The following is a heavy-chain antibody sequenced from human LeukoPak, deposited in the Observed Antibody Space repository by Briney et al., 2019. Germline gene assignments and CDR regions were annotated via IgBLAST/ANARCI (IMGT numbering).Heavy chain of an antibody. Sequence: GGSLRLSCAASGFTFRRYAMSWVRQAPGKGLEWVSGISDSGDGTYYAESVKGRFTISRENSKNTVFLQMNSLRADDTAQYYCAKDKAPGSSHSPSDFWGQGTLLTVPS. CDR2: ISDSGDGT. V-gene: IGHV3-23*01. J-gene: IGHJ4*02. CDR3: AKDKAPGSSHSPSDF. D-gene: IGHD6-6*01. CDR1: GFTFRRYA.